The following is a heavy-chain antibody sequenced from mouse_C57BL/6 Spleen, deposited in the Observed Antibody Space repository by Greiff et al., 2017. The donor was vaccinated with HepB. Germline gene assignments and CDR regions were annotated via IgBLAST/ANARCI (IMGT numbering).Heavy chain of an antibody. CDR1: DSEVFPIAY. V-gene: IGHV15-2*01. CDR3: ARNYDGTAFAY. Sequence: QVQLQQSGSELRSPGSSVKLSCKDFDSEVFPIAYMSWVRLKPGHGVEWIGGILPSIGRTIYGEKFEDKATLDADTMSNTGPLELNSLTSEDSAIYYCARNYDGTAFAYWGQGTLVTASA. J-gene: IGHJ3*01. D-gene: IGHD2-3*01. CDR2: ILPSIGRT.